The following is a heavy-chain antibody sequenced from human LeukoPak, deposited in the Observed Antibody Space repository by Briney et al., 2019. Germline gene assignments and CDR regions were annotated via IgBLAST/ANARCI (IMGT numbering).Heavy chain of an antibody. V-gene: IGHV3-66*02. J-gene: IGHJ4*02. D-gene: IGHD6-13*01. CDR2: IYSGGST. Sequence: GGSLRLSXAASGFTVSSNYMSWVRQAPGKGLEWVSVIYSGGSTYYADPVKGRFTISRDNSKNTLYLQMNSLRAEDTAVYYCARDGGTAAGYPGREYYFDYWGQGTLVTVSS. CDR3: ARDGGTAAGYPGREYYFDY. CDR1: GFTVSSNY.